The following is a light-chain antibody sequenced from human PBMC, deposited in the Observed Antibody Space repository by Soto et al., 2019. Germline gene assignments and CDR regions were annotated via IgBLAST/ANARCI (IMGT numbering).Light chain of an antibody. Sequence: QTVVTQEPSLTVPRRDSHSHLWLQHWAVTSGHYPYWFQQKPGQAPRTLIYDTSNKHSWTPARFSGSLLGGKAALTLSGAQPEDEAEYYCLLSYSGAAVFGGGTQLTVL. CDR2: DTS. J-gene: IGLJ7*01. V-gene: IGLV7-46*01. CDR1: WAVTSGHY. CDR3: LLSYSGAAV.